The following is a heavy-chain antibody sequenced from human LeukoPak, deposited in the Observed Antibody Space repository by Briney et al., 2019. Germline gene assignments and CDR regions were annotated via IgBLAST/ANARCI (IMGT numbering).Heavy chain of an antibody. CDR1: GYSFTSYW. D-gene: IGHD1-26*01. Sequence: GESLKISCKGSGYSFTSYWIGWVRQMPGKGLEWMGIIYPGDSDTRYSPSFQGQVTISADKSISTAYLQWSSLKASDTAMYYCARTSGSRWDPGHYFDYWGQGTLVTVSS. J-gene: IGHJ4*02. CDR2: IYPGDSDT. CDR3: ARTSGSRWDPGHYFDY. V-gene: IGHV5-51*01.